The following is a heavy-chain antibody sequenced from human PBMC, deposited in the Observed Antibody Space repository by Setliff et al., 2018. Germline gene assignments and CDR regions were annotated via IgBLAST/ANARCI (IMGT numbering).Heavy chain of an antibody. V-gene: IGHV4-61*09. Sequence: PSETQSLTCTVSGDSISSRRNYWGWFRQPAGKELEWIGQIYTSWSTNYNPSLKSRVTISLDTSKNQFSLKLNSVTAADTAVYYCTRGDTSTFWDWGQGTLVTVSS. CDR1: GDSISSRRNY. CDR3: TRGDTSTFWD. CDR2: IYTSWST. D-gene: IGHD3-16*01. J-gene: IGHJ4*02.